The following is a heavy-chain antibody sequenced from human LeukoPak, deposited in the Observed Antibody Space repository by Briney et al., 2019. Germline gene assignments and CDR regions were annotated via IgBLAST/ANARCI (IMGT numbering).Heavy chain of an antibody. CDR3: ARDSFQDYGDHNWFDP. V-gene: IGHV1-3*01. D-gene: IGHD4-17*01. CDR2: INAGNGNT. J-gene: IGHJ5*02. Sequence: GASVKVSCKASGYTFTSYAMHWVRQAPGQRLEWMGWINAGNGNTKYSQKFQGRVTITRDTSASTAYMELSSLRSEDTAVYYCARDSFQDYGDHNWFDPWGQGTLVTVSS. CDR1: GYTFTSYA.